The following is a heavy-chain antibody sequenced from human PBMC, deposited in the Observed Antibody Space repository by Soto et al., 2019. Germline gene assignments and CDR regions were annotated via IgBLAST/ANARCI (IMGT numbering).Heavy chain of an antibody. Sequence: ASVKVSCKASGYTFTSYAMHWVRQAPGQRLEWMGWINAGNGNTKYSQKFQGRVTITRDTSASTAYMELSSLRSEDTAVYYCARGSVVVVAATPDQYFQHWGQGTLVTVSS. J-gene: IGHJ1*01. CDR2: INAGNGNT. D-gene: IGHD2-15*01. CDR3: ARGSVVVVAATPDQYFQH. CDR1: GYTFTSYA. V-gene: IGHV1-3*01.